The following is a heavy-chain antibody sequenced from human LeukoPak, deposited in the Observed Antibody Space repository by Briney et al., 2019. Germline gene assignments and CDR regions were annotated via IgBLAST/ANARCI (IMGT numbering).Heavy chain of an antibody. CDR2: ISAYNTNT. CDR1: GYTFSNYG. D-gene: IGHD6-13*01. V-gene: IGHV1-18*01. J-gene: IGHJ5*02. CDR3: ARAWGAAGKEFWFDP. Sequence: GASVTVSFTASGYTFSNYGISWGRQGQGQGKEGMGRISAYNTNTTYAQKLQGRVTMTTDTSTNTAYMQLRSLRSDDTAVYFCARAWGAAGKEFWFDPWGQGTLVTVSS.